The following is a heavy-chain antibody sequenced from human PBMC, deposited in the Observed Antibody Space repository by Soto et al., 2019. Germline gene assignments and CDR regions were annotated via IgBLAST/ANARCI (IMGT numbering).Heavy chain of an antibody. CDR1: GFSYSTYW. D-gene: IGHD3-3*01. J-gene: IGHJ4*02. Sequence: GGSLRLSCSASGFSYSTYWMSWVRQAPGKGLEWVANIKPDGSEKYYVDSVKGRFTISRDNAKDSLYLQMNSLRAEDTAVYYCARVLRFLQWLSRSYYFDSWGQGTLVPVSS. V-gene: IGHV3-7*04. CDR3: ARVLRFLQWLSRSYYFDS. CDR2: IKPDGSEK.